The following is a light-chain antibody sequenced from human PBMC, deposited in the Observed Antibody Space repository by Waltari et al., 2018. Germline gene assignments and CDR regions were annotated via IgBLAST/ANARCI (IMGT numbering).Light chain of an antibody. Sequence: EVVMTQSPGTLSLSPGETATLPCRASQSVDNSLAWYQQKIGQAPSLLIYGASNRAADIPDRFSASGYGTEFTLTIRSLQSEDFATYYCQQLDKYPLTFGGGTKVEIK. V-gene: IGKV3D-15*01. CDR1: QSVDNS. CDR2: GAS. J-gene: IGKJ4*01. CDR3: QQLDKYPLT.